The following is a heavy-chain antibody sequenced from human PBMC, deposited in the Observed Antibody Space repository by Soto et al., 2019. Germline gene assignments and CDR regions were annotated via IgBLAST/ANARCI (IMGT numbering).Heavy chain of an antibody. CDR2: IWYDGSNK. Sequence: GGSLRLSCAASGFTFSNYGMHWVRQAPGKGLEWVAVIWYDGSNKYYADSVKGRFTISRDNSKNTLYLQMNSLRAEDTTVYYCASSRYYYNSGIFLHEFDPWGQGTLVTVS. CDR1: GFTFSNYG. D-gene: IGHD3-10*01. V-gene: IGHV3-33*01. J-gene: IGHJ5*02. CDR3: ASSRYYYNSGIFLHEFDP.